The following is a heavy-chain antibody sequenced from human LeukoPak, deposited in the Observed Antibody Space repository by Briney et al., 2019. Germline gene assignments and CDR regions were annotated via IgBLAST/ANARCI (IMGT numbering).Heavy chain of an antibody. CDR3: TTDSILRYFDWVPNS. D-gene: IGHD3-9*01. CDR1: GFTFANAW. V-gene: IGHV3-15*01. J-gene: IGHJ4*02. Sequence: GGSLRLSCAASGFTFANAWMSWVRQAPGKGLEWIGRIKSKSNGGTADYSGPLRGRFAISRDDSKNILYLQMNSLKTEDTAVYYCTTDSILRYFDWVPNSWGQGTLVTVSS. CDR2: IKSKSNGGTA.